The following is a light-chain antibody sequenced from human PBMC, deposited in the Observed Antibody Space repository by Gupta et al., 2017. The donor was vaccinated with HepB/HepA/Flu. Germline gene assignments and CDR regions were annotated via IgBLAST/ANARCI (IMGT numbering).Light chain of an antibody. CDR3: TSYDRNNHVV. CDR1: GGSIATYS. J-gene: IGLJ2*01. V-gene: IGLV6-57*02. Sequence: NFMLTQPHSVSESPGKPVTISCTSSGGSIATYSVQCYRQRLASAPTNMLYADNQRPSAVPDRFACATDCSSTYAVTTSSGLKTEDDAYYCCTSYDRNNHVVVGGGTKLTVL. CDR2: ADN.